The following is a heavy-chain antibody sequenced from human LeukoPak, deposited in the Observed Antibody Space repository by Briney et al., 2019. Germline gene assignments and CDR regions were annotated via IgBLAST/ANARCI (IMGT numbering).Heavy chain of an antibody. CDR1: GFTFNTYA. CDR3: AKDASGSYWYYFDY. V-gene: IGHV3-23*01. J-gene: IGHJ4*02. CDR2: ISGTGDST. Sequence: PGGSLRLSCAASGFTFNTYAMSWVRQAPGKGLEWVSGISGTGDSTYYADSVKGRFTISRDDSKNTLYLQMKSLTAEDTAVYYCAKDASGSYWYYFDYWGQGTLVTVSS. D-gene: IGHD1-26*01.